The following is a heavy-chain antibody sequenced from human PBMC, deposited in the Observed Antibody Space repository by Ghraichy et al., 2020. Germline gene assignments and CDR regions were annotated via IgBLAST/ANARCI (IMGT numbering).Heavy chain of an antibody. J-gene: IGHJ5*02. CDR2: INTNTGNP. CDR3: ARDFGLHYYDSSGSNWFDP. Sequence: VQVSCKASGYTFTSYAMNWVRQAPGQGLEWMGWINTNTGNPTYAQGFTGRFVFSLDTSVSTAYLQISSLKAEDTAVYYCARDFGLHYYDSSGSNWFDPWGQGTLVTVSS. V-gene: IGHV7-4-1*02. CDR1: GYTFTSYA. D-gene: IGHD3-22*01.